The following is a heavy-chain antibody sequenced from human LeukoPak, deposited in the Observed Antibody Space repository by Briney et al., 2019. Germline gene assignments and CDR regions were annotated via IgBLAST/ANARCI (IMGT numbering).Heavy chain of an antibody. CDR1: GFTFSSYS. CDR3: AGRPTGYSSGYIH. V-gene: IGHV3-23*01. Sequence: GGSLRLSCAASGFTFSSYSMNWVRQAPGKGLDWVSVISGSAHKIRYADSVKGRFTISRDNSENIVYLQMNNLRVEDTAVYYCAGRPTGYSSGYIHWGQGTLVTVSS. D-gene: IGHD5-18*01. CDR2: ISGSAHKI. J-gene: IGHJ4*02.